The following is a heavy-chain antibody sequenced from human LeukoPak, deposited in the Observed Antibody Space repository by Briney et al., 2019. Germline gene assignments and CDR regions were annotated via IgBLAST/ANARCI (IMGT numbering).Heavy chain of an antibody. CDR1: GHTGYY. J-gene: IGHJ4*02. CDR2: MSPDSDGT. V-gene: IGHV1-2*02. D-gene: IGHD1-26*01. CDR3: ANQEGIGAPGAWFDF. Sequence: VASVKVSSKASGHTGYYLHWVRQAPGQGLEWMGWMSPDSDGTNYAQNFQGRVTMTRDTSIRTVYMELKNLRSDDTAVYFCANQEGIGAPGAWFDFWGQGTLVTVSS.